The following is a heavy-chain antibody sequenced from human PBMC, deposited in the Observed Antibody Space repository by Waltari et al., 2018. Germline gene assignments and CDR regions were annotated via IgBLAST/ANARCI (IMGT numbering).Heavy chain of an antibody. V-gene: IGHV4-59*01. CDR3: ARGGGRIPFDY. D-gene: IGHD5-18*01. Sequence: QVQLQESGPGLVKPSETLSLTCTVSGGSISSYYWSWFRQPPGKGQEVSRNIYYGGSTNDNPTLKRQNTIAVDKSKNQFSLKLSTVTAADTAVYYWARGGGRIPFDYWGQGTLVTVSS. J-gene: IGHJ4*02. CDR1: GGSISSYY. CDR2: IYYGGST.